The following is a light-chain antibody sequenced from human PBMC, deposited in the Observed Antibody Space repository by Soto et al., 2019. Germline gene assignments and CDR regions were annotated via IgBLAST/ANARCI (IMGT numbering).Light chain of an antibody. CDR2: GAS. J-gene: IGKJ1*01. CDR1: QSVGSN. CDR3: QQYYDWPWT. Sequence: EKVMTQSPGSLSVSPGERAALSCRASQSVGSNLAWYQRKPGQAPRLLIYGASTRATGIPSRFSGSGSGTEFTLTISSLQSEDFAVYYCQQYYDWPWTFGQGTKLEIK. V-gene: IGKV3-15*01.